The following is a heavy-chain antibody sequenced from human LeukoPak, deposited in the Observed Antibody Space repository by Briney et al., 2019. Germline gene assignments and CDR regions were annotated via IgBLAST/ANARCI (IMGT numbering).Heavy chain of an antibody. CDR3: ARDHFDWSTYYFDY. CDR2: ISSSGSTI. D-gene: IGHD3-9*01. J-gene: IGHJ4*02. CDR1: GFTFSSYE. V-gene: IGHV3-48*03. Sequence: PGGSLRLSCAASGFTFSSYEMNWVRQAPGKGLEWVSYISSSGSTIYYADSVKGRFTISRDNAKNSLYLQMNSLRAEDTAVYYCARDHFDWSTYYFDYWGQGTLVTVSS.